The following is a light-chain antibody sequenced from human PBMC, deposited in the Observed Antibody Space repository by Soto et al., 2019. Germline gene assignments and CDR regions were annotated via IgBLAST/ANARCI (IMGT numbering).Light chain of an antibody. CDR3: QQSYNTPRF. V-gene: IGKV1-39*01. CDR1: QSISSY. J-gene: IGKJ2*01. CDR2: AAS. Sequence: DIQMTQSPSSLSASVGDRVTITCRASQSISSYLNWYQQKPGKAPKLLIYAASSLQSGVPSRFSGSGSGTDFTLTISSLQPEDFATYYCQQSYNTPRFFGQGTKLEIK.